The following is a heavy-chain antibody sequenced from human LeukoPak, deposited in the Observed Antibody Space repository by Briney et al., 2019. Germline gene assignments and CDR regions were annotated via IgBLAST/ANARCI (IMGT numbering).Heavy chain of an antibody. V-gene: IGHV1-3*01. CDR3: ATVTRGTTLDH. J-gene: IGHJ5*02. D-gene: IGHD4-23*01. CDR1: GYTFTSYA. Sequence: GASVKVSCKASGYTFTSYAIHWVRQAPGQRLEWMGWINAGNGDTKYSQKFQGRVTFTGDTSASTAYMELSSLKSEDTAVYYCATVTRGTTLDHWGQGTLVTVSS. CDR2: INAGNGDT.